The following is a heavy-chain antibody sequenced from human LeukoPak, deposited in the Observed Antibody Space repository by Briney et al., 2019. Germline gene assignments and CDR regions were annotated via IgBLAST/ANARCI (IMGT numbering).Heavy chain of an antibody. V-gene: IGHV3-23*01. CDR2: ISGSGGST. CDR3: AKDRRQQQLVRGHWFDP. CDR1: GFTSSSYA. Sequence: GGSLRLSCAASGFTSSSYAMSWVRQAPGKGLEWVSAISGSGGSTYYADSVKGRFTISRDNSKNTLYLQMNSLRAEDTAVYYCAKDRRQQQLVRGHWFDPWGQGTLVTVSS. J-gene: IGHJ5*02. D-gene: IGHD6-13*01.